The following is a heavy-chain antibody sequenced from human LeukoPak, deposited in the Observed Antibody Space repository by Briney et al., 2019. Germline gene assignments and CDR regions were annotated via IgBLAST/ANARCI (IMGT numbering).Heavy chain of an antibody. CDR2: IYYSGST. CDR3: AREVVVIAIHDY. D-gene: IGHD2-21*01. V-gene: IGHV4-39*07. CDR1: GGSISSSSYY. J-gene: IGHJ4*02. Sequence: SETLSLTCTVSGGSISSSSYYWGWIRQPPGKGLEWIGSIYYSGSTYYNPSLKSRVTISVDTSKNQFSLKLSSVTAADTAVYYCAREVVVIAIHDYWGQGTLVTVSS.